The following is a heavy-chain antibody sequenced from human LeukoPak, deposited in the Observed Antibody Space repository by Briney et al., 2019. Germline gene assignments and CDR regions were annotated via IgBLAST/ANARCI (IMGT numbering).Heavy chain of an antibody. J-gene: IGHJ4*02. CDR3: ARLQWLQTGRDFFDY. CDR2: ISGSSSYI. V-gene: IGHV3-21*01. Sequence: PGGSLRLSCAASGFNFNTYSMNWVRQAPGKGLEWVSSISGSSSYIYYADSVKGRFTISRDNAKNSVYLQMSSLRAEDTAVYYCARLQWLQTGRDFFDYWGQGTLVTFSS. CDR1: GFNFNTYS. D-gene: IGHD6-19*01.